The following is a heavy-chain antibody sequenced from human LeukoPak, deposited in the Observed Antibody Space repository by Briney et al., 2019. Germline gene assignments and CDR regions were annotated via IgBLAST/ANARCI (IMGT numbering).Heavy chain of an antibody. Sequence: GSLRLSCAASGFTFSNSGMSWIRQPPGKGLEWIGRIFSSGNTNYNPSLKSRVTMSVDTSKTQFSLKLSSVTAADTAVYYCARMDGSNWTFDYWGQGTLVTVSS. CDR3: ARMDGSNWTFDY. J-gene: IGHJ4*02. D-gene: IGHD6-13*01. V-gene: IGHV4-4*07. CDR1: GFTFSNSG. CDR2: IFSSGNT.